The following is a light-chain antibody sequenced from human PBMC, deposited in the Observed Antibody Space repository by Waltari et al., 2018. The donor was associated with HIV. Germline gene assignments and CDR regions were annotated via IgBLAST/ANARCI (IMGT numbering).Light chain of an antibody. J-gene: IGLJ2*01. V-gene: IGLV3-21*02. CDR1: NIGSRS. Sequence: SYVLTQAPSVSAAPGQPARITCGGNNIGSRSVHWYQQKPGQAPVLVVYDDSDRPSGIPERFSGFNSENTATLTISRVGAGDEADYYCQVWDNTINHVIFGGGTKLTVL. CDR3: QVWDNTINHVI. CDR2: DDS.